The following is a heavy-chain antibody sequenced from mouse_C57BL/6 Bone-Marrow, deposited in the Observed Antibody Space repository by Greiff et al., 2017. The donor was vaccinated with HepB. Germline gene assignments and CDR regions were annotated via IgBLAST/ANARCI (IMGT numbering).Heavy chain of an antibody. CDR3: ARGRQNCGYWYYFDY. D-gene: IGHD2-3*01. J-gene: IGHJ2*01. V-gene: IGHV5-17*01. CDR2: ISSGSSTI. CDR1: GFTFSDYG. Sequence: EVKLVESGGGLVKPGGSLKLSCAASGFTFSDYGMHWVRQAPEKGLEWVAYISSGSSTIYYADTVKGRFTISRDNAKNTLFLQMTSLRSEDTAMYYCARGRQNCGYWYYFDYWGQGTTLTVSS.